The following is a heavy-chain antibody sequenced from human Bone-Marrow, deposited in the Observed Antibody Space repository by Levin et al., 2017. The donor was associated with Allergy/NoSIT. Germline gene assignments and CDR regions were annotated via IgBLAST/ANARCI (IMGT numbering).Heavy chain of an antibody. J-gene: IGHJ5*02. D-gene: IGHD3-3*01. V-gene: IGHV2-5*02. CDR3: AHSGRFWSGFYTDNWFAT. Sequence: QTLSLTCTFSGFSLSTSGVSVGWIRQPPGGALEWLALVYWDDDKRYSPYLRDRLTILKDTSKKQVVLTMTNLDPVDTATYYCAHSGRFWSGFYTDNWFATWGQGTLVTVSS. CDR1: GFSLSTSGVS. CDR2: VYWDDDK.